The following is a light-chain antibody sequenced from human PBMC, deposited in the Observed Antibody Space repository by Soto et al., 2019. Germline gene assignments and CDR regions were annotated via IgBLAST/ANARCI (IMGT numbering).Light chain of an antibody. CDR1: SSNIGADYP. Sequence: QPVLTQPPSVSGAPGQRVTISCTGSSSNIGADYPVHWYQHVPGTAPKLLINGNTNWPSGVPDRFSASKSGSSASLAITGLQPEDEADYYCQSYDRSLSDVFGTGTKLTVL. J-gene: IGLJ1*01. CDR3: QSYDRSLSDV. V-gene: IGLV1-40*01. CDR2: GNT.